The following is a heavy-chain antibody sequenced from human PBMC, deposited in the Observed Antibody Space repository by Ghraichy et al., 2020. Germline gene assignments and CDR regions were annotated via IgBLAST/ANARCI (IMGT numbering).Heavy chain of an antibody. Sequence: SETLSLTCTVSGGSISSSTYYWAWIRQPPGKGLEWIVSIFYGGNTFYNPPLKSRVTISVYSSKNQFSLRLSSVTAADTAVFYCARHQTNYYGSGSPFADWGRGTLGTVSS. CDR3: ARHQTNYYGSGSPFAD. J-gene: IGHJ4*02. CDR2: IFYGGNT. CDR1: GGSISSSTYY. D-gene: IGHD3-10*01. V-gene: IGHV4-39*01.